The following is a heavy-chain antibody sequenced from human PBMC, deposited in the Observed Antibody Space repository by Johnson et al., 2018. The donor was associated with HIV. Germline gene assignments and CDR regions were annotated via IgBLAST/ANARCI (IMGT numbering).Heavy chain of an antibody. Sequence: VQLVESGGVVVQPGGSLRLSCAASGFTFHDYTMHWVRQATGKGLEWVSAIGAAGDTYYPGSVKGRFTISRENAKNSLYLQMNSLRAGDTAVYYCARGLGSYSSGYPMLDAFDIWGQGTMVTVSS. CDR3: ARGLGSYSSGYPMLDAFDI. CDR2: IGAAGDT. CDR1: GFTFHDYT. V-gene: IGHV3-13*01. D-gene: IGHD3-22*01. J-gene: IGHJ3*02.